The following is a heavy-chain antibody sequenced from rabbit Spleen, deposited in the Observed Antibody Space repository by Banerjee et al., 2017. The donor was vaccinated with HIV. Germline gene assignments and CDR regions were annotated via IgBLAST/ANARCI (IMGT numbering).Heavy chain of an antibody. Sequence: QEQLEESGGGLVKPGASLTLTCIASGVSFSGNSYMCWVRQAPGKGLEWIACIDAGSSGFTYFANWAKGRFTISKTSSTTVTLQMTSLTAADTATYFCARDTSSSFSSYGMDLWGPGTLVTVS. J-gene: IGHJ6*01. CDR2: IDAGSSGFT. V-gene: IGHV1S45*01. CDR1: GVSFSGNSY. D-gene: IGHD1-1*01. CDR3: ARDTSSSFSSYGMDL.